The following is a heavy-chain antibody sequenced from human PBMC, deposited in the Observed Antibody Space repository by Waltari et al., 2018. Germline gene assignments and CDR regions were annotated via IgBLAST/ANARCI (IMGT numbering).Heavy chain of an antibody. CDR3: AAEKWERQGGYYYFGMDV. V-gene: IGHV1-8*01. D-gene: IGHD1-26*01. Sequence: QVQLVQSGAEVKKPGASVKVSCNASGDPLPTSALNRGRPAPGQGLEWMGWMNPKSGNIGYAQKFLGRVTTTMDISINTAYMELSRLTSEDTAVYYCAAEKWERQGGYYYFGMDVWGQGTTVTVSS. J-gene: IGHJ6*02. CDR2: MNPKSGNI. CDR1: GDPLPTSA.